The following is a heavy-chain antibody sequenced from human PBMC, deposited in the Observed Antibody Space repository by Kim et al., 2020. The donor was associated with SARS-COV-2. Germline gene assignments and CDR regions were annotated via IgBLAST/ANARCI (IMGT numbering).Heavy chain of an antibody. Sequence: GGSLRLSCAASGFTFSSYSMNWVRQAPGKGLEWVSSISSSSSSYIYYADSVKGRFTISRDNAKNSLYLQMNSLRAEDTAVYYCARDETYYYDSSGYYTDYWGQGTLVTVSS. CDR2: ISSSSSSYI. CDR3: ARDETYYYDSSGYYTDY. V-gene: IGHV3-21*01. CDR1: GFTFSSYS. D-gene: IGHD3-22*01. J-gene: IGHJ4*02.